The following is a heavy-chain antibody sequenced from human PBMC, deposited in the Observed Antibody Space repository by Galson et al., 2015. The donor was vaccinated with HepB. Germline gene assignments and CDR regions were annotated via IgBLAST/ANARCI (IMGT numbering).Heavy chain of an antibody. CDR2: IYPGDSDT. CDR3: SRPSVGGSGNSYRFDS. J-gene: IGHJ4*02. CDR1: GYSFTSYW. D-gene: IGHD3-10*01. V-gene: IGHV5-51*03. Sequence: QSGAEVIQPGESLKTSFTGSGYSFTSYWIGWVRQLPGKVLEWMGIIYPGDSDTRYSPSFQGQVTISAYKSISTAYLQWSSLKASDTDMYSCSRPSVGGSGNSYRFDSWGQGTLVTVSS.